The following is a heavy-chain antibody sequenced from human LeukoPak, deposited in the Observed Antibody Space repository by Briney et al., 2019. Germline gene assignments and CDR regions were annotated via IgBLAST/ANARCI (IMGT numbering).Heavy chain of an antibody. CDR2: INSDGSST. CDR3: ARGTLGLNPDIFEE. Sequence: GGSLRLSCAASGFTFSSYWMHWVRQAPGKGLVWVSRINSDGSSTSYADSVKGRFTMSRDNAKNSLYLQMNSLRAEDTAVYYCARGTLGLNPDIFEEWGQGTLVTVSS. CDR1: GFTFSSYW. V-gene: IGHV3-74*01. D-gene: IGHD7-27*01. J-gene: IGHJ4*02.